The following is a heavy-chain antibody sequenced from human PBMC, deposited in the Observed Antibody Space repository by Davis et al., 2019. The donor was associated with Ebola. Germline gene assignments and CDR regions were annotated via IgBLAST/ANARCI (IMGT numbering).Heavy chain of an antibody. Sequence: GESLKISCAASGFTLSSYAMHWVRQAPGKGLEWVAVISYDGSNKYYANSVKGRFTISRDNSKNTLYLQMNSLRAEDTAVYYCARGTAMVDWGQGTLVTVSS. CDR2: ISYDGSNK. CDR3: ARGTAMVD. J-gene: IGHJ4*02. D-gene: IGHD5-18*01. V-gene: IGHV3-30-3*01. CDR1: GFTLSSYA.